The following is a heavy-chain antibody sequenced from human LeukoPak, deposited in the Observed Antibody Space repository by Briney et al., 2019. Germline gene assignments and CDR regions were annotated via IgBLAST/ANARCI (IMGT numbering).Heavy chain of an antibody. CDR1: GFTFSSYG. V-gene: IGHV3-30*02. CDR3: AKDGYTSGWYPNWFDP. Sequence: GGSLRLSCAASGFTFSSYGMDWVRQAPGKGLEWVAFIRYDGSNKYYANSVKGRFTISRDNSKNTLYLQMNSLRPEDTAVYYCAKDGYTSGWYPNWFDPWGQGTLVTVSS. CDR2: IRYDGSNK. J-gene: IGHJ5*02. D-gene: IGHD6-19*01.